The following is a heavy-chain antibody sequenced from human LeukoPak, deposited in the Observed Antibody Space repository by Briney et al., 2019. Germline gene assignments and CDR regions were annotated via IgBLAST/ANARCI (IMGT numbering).Heavy chain of an antibody. CDR1: GGSFSGYY. J-gene: IGHJ5*02. CDR2: INHVEST. V-gene: IGHV4-34*01. D-gene: IGHD4-17*01. Sequence: SETLSLTCAVYGGSFSGYYWSWIRQPPGKGLEWIGEINHVESTNDNPSLKSRVTTSVDTSKNQFSLKLSSVTAADTAVYYCARGHRTATVTTRGYNWFDPWGQGTLVTVSS. CDR3: ARGHRTATVTTRGYNWFDP.